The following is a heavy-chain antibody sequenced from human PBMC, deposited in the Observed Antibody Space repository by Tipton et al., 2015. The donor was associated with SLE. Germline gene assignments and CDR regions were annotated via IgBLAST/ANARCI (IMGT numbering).Heavy chain of an antibody. CDR3: ARDAYSSSMDV. CDR1: GFTFSNYA. D-gene: IGHD6-13*01. Sequence: RSLRLSCAASGFTFSNYAMHWVRQAPGKGLEWGAVISYDGSNKYYADFVKGRFTISRDNSKNTLYLQMNSLRAEDTAVYYCARDAYSSSMDVWGKGTTVTVSS. J-gene: IGHJ6*03. V-gene: IGHV3-30-3*01. CDR2: ISYDGSNK.